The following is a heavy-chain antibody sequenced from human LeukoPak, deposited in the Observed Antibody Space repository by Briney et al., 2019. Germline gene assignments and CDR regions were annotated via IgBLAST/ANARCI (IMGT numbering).Heavy chain of an antibody. V-gene: IGHV4-39*01. Sequence: PGGSLRLSCAASGFTFSSYWMSWVRQAPGKGLEWIGSIYYSGSPYYNPSLKSRVTISVDTSKKQFSLKLSSVTAADTAVYYCARHVGFITMVRGVINNNWFDPWGQGTLVTVSS. CDR1: GFTFSSYW. CDR2: IYYSGSP. J-gene: IGHJ5*02. D-gene: IGHD3-10*01. CDR3: ARHVGFITMVRGVINNNWFDP.